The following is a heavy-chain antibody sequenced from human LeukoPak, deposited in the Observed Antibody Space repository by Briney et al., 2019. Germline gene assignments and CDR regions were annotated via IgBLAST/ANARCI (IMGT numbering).Heavy chain of an antibody. CDR1: GGSISSGSYY. CDR3: ARTPSGTSFYWYFDL. Sequence: SETLSLTCTVSGGSISSGSYYWGWIRQPPGKGLEWIGSIHYSGSTYYNPSLKSRVTISVDTSKNQFSPKLSSVTAADTAVFYCARTPSGTSFYWYFDLWGRGTLVTVSS. D-gene: IGHD2-2*01. J-gene: IGHJ2*01. V-gene: IGHV4-39*01. CDR2: IHYSGST.